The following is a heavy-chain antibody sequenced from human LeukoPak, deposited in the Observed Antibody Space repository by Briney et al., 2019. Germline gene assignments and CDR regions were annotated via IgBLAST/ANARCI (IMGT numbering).Heavy chain of an antibody. CDR2: IGAYNGNT. Sequence: ASVKVSCKASGYTFTSYGISWVRQAPGQGLEWMGWIGAYNGNTNYAQKLQGRVTMTTDTSTSTAYMEPRSLRSDDTAVYYCARAIGYSSGWQEGGYYFDYWGQGTLVTVSS. CDR3: ARAIGYSSGWQEGGYYFDY. D-gene: IGHD6-19*01. CDR1: GYTFTSYG. V-gene: IGHV1-18*01. J-gene: IGHJ4*02.